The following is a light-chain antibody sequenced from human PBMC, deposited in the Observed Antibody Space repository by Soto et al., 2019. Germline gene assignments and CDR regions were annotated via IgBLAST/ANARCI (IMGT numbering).Light chain of an antibody. J-gene: IGKJ2*01. Sequence: DIVMTQSPDSLAVSLGERATIKCQSSQSVLYSSNNKNYLAWYQQKPGQPPKLLISSAFTREYGVPDRFSGSGSGTDFTITISSLQAEDVAVYYCQQYYGSPPYTFGQGTKVEIK. V-gene: IGKV4-1*01. CDR2: SAF. CDR1: QSVLYSSNNKNY. CDR3: QQYYGSPPYT.